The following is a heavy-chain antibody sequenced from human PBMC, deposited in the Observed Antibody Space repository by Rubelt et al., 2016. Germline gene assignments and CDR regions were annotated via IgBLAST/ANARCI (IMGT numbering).Heavy chain of an antibody. Sequence: QVQLQQWGAGLLKPSETLSLTCAVYGGSFSGYYWSWIRQPPGQGLEWIGDINHSGKTNDNPAPKRQVTISGDTSKNQFSRKLSSVTAADTAVYYCARESTFGGVIARFDYWGQGTLVTVSS. CDR3: ARESTFGGVIARFDY. V-gene: IGHV4-34*01. CDR2: INHSGKT. D-gene: IGHD3-16*02. J-gene: IGHJ4*02. CDR1: GGSFSGYY.